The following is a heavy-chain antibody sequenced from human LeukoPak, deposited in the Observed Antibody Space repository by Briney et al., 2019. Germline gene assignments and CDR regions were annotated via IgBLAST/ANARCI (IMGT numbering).Heavy chain of an antibody. V-gene: IGHV4-4*07. CDR3: AREADFWSGYYTNAFDI. CDR2: IYTSGST. Sequence: SETLSLTCTVSGGSISSYYWSWIRQPAGKGLEWIGRIYTSGSTNYNPSLKSRVTMSVDTSKNQFSLKLSSVTAADTAVYYCAREADFWSGYYTNAFDIWGQGTVVTVSS. CDR1: GGSISSYY. D-gene: IGHD3-3*01. J-gene: IGHJ3*02.